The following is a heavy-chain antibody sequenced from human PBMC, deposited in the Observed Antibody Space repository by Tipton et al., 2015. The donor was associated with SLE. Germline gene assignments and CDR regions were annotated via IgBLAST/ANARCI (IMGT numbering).Heavy chain of an antibody. V-gene: IGHV4-59*08. D-gene: IGHD3-22*01. CDR1: SGSIRSYY. Sequence: TLSLTCTVSSGSIRSYYWSWIRQPPGKGLEWIGHIYSGGSSSYNPSLKSRVTISVDTSKNQFSLRLNSVTAADTAVYYCARQVVYDTSGYYYFDSWGQGTLVTVSS. J-gene: IGHJ4*02. CDR2: IYSGGSS. CDR3: ARQVVYDTSGYYYFDS.